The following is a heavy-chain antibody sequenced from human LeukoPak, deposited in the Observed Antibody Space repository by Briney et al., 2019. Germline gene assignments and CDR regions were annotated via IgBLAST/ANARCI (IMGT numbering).Heavy chain of an antibody. V-gene: IGHV4-34*01. Sequence: PSETLSLTCAVYGGSFSGYYWSWIRQPPGKGLEWIGEINHSGSTNYNPSLKSRVTISVDTSKNQFSLKLSSVTAADTAVYYCARGRITIFGVVIIQDYGMDVWGQGTTVTVSS. D-gene: IGHD3-3*01. CDR1: GGSFSGYY. CDR2: INHSGST. J-gene: IGHJ6*02. CDR3: ARGRITIFGVVIIQDYGMDV.